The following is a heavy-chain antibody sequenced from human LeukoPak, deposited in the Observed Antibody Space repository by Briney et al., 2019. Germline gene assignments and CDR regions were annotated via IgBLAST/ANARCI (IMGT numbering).Heavy chain of an antibody. CDR2: ISGSGGST. D-gene: IGHD2-15*01. J-gene: IGHJ6*04. CDR3: AGYCSGGSCFRAHYYYYYDLDV. CDR1: GFTFSNYA. V-gene: IGHV3-23*01. Sequence: GGSLRLSCAASGFTFSNYAMSWVRQAPGKGLEWVSGISGSGGSTDYADSVKGRFTISRDNSKNTLYLQMNSLRAEDTAVYYCAGYCSGGSCFRAHYYYYYDLDVWGKGTTVTVSS.